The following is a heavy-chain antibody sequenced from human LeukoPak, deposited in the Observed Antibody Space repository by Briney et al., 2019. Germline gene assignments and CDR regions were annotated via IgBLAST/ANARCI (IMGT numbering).Heavy chain of an antibody. J-gene: IGHJ6*02. CDR3: ARARKLHLHYYYYGMDV. Sequence: SETLSLTCAVYGVSFSGYYWSWIRQPPGKGLEWIGEINHSGSTNYNPSLKSRVTISVDTSKNQFSLKLSSVTAADTAVYYCARARKLHLHYYYYGMDVWGQGTTVTVSS. CDR1: GVSFSGYY. V-gene: IGHV4-34*01. CDR2: INHSGST.